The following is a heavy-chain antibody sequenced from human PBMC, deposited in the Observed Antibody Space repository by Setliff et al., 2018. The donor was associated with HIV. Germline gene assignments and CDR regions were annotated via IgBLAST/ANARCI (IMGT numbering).Heavy chain of an antibody. CDR3: ARALRLISPARTWDV. D-gene: IGHD3-16*01. CDR2: INWNGGRT. V-gene: IGHV3-20*04. J-gene: IGHJ6*02. Sequence: GSLRLSCAASGFTFDDYGMSWVRQAPGKGLEWVSGINWNGGRTAYADSVKGRFTISRDKAKNSLYLQMNSLRAEDTALYFCARALRLISPARTWDVWGQGTTVTVSS. CDR1: GFTFDDYG.